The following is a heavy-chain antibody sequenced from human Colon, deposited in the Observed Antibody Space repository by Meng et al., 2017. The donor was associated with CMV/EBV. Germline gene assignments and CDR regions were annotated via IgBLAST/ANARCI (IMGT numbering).Heavy chain of an antibody. CDR1: GFTFSSNW. V-gene: IGHV3-74*01. CDR2: INSDGSST. D-gene: IGHD1-26*01. J-gene: IGHJ4*02. Sequence: ASGFTFSSNWMHWVRQAPGKGLVWVSRINSDGSSTSYADSVKGRFTIYRDNAKNTLYLQMNSLRAEDTAVYYCAVGSGSYSWGYFDYWGQGTLVTVSS. CDR3: AVGSGSYSWGYFDY.